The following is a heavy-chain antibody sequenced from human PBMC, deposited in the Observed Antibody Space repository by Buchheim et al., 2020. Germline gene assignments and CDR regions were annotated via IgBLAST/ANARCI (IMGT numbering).Heavy chain of an antibody. J-gene: IGHJ6*02. Sequence: ELQLVESGGGLVQPGRSLRLSCTASGFTFGDYAMSWVGQAPGKGLEWVGFIRSKAYVGTPEYAASVKGGFPISRNDSKRIPYLQMNSLKTEDTAVYYCTRMLNYYYYGMDVWGQGTT. V-gene: IGHV3-49*04. D-gene: IGHD2-8*01. CDR3: TRMLNYYYYGMDV. CDR1: GFTFGDYA. CDR2: IRSKAYVGTP.